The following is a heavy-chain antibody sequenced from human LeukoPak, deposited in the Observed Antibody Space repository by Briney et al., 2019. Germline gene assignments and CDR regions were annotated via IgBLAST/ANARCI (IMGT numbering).Heavy chain of an antibody. D-gene: IGHD6-25*01. V-gene: IGHV1-2*02. Sequence: ASVKVSCKASGYTFTGYYMHWVRQAPGQGLEWMAWINPNRGGTNYAQKFQGRVTMTRDTSISTAYMELSRLRSDDAAVYYCARDHGGYSSTIYYYYYMDVWGKGTTVTVSS. CDR2: INPNRGGT. J-gene: IGHJ6*03. CDR1: GYTFTGYY. CDR3: ARDHGGYSSTIYYYYYMDV.